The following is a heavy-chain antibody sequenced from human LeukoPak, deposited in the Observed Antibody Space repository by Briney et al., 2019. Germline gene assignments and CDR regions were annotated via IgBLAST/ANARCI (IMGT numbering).Heavy chain of an antibody. D-gene: IGHD2-21*02. V-gene: IGHV3-48*04. Sequence: GSLRLSCAASGFTFSTYRMNWVRQAPGRGLEWVSYISSTGKTIFYADSVRGRFTISRDNAKSSLYLQMHGLRADDTALYCGGDCFSWGQGTLVTVSS. CDR1: GFTFSTYR. J-gene: IGHJ5*02. CDR2: ISSTGKTI. CDR3: GDCFS.